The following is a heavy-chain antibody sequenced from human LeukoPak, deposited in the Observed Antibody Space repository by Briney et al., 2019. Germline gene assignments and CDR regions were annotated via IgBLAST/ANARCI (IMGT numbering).Heavy chain of an antibody. D-gene: IGHD2-2*02. Sequence: SETLSLTCAVSGGSISSGGYSWSWIRQPPGKGLEWIGYIYHSGSTYYNPSLKSRVTISVDRSKNQFSLKLSSVTAADTAVYYCARTNCSSTSCYKAHPVDYWGQGTLVTVSS. CDR2: IYHSGST. CDR1: GGSISSGGYS. CDR3: ARTNCSSTSCYKAHPVDY. V-gene: IGHV4-30-2*01. J-gene: IGHJ4*02.